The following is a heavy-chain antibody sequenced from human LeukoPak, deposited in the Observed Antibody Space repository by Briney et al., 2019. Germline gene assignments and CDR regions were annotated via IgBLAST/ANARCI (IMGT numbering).Heavy chain of an antibody. D-gene: IGHD6-13*01. Sequence: ASVKVSCTASGYTFTRYYMHWVRQTPGQGREWVGWINPNSGGTNYAQKFQGWVTITRDTSISTAYMELSRLRSDDTAVYYCARGGDSSSWTDAFDIWGQGTMVTVSS. CDR3: ARGGDSSSWTDAFDI. CDR2: INPNSGGT. J-gene: IGHJ3*02. V-gene: IGHV1-2*04. CDR1: GYTFTRYY.